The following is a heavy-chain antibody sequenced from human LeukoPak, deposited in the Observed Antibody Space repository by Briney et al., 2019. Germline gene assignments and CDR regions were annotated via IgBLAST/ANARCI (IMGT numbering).Heavy chain of an antibody. J-gene: IGHJ4*02. V-gene: IGHV4-59*02. CDR3: ATTGYYYDSSGYKKSYYFDY. Sequence: SETLSLTCSVSGGSVSNYYWSWIRQPPGKGLEWIGYIYYSGSTNYNPSLKSRVTISVDTSKNQFSLKLSSVTAADTAVYYCATTGYYYDSSGYKKSYYFDYWGQGTLVTVSS. CDR2: IYYSGST. D-gene: IGHD3-22*01. CDR1: GGSVSNYY.